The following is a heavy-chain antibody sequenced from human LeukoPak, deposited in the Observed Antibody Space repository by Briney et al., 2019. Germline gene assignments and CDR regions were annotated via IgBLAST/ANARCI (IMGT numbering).Heavy chain of an antibody. CDR1: GYTFTGYY. V-gene: IGHV1-2*02. CDR3: ARGLRVATIRWFDP. CDR2: INPNSGGT. J-gene: IGHJ5*02. D-gene: IGHD5-12*01. Sequence: ASVKVSCKASGYTFTGYYMHWVRQAPGQGLGWMGWINPNSGGTNYAQKFQGRVTMTRDTSISTAYMELSRLRSDDTAVYYCARGLRVATIRWFDPWGQGTLVTVSS.